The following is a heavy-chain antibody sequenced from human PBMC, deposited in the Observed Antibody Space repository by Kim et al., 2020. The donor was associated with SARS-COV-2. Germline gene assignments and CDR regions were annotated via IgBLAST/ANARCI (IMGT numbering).Heavy chain of an antibody. Sequence: YAATVTGRFTISRDNAKNSLVLKMTSLRAEDTAVYFCARAWGWLKFFDLWGQGTLVTVSS. J-gene: IGHJ4*02. CDR3: ARAWGWLKFFDL. D-gene: IGHD3-16*01. V-gene: IGHV3-11*06.